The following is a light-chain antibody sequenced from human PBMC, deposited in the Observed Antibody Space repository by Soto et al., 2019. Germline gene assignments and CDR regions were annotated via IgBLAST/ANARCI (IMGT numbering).Light chain of an antibody. CDR2: DAS. Sequence: DIQMTQSPSTLSASVGDRVTITCRASQSISSWLAWYQQKPGKAPKLLIYDASSLKSGVPSRFSGSGSGTEFTVTTSSHQSDDFASYDCQQYNSYWTCGQGTKVEIK. CDR1: QSISSW. CDR3: QQYNSYWT. V-gene: IGKV1-5*01. J-gene: IGKJ1*01.